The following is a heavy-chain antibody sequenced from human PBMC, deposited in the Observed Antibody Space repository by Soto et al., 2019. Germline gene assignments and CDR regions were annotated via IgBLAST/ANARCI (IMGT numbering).Heavy chain of an antibody. J-gene: IGHJ4*02. CDR2: IWYDGSNK. V-gene: IGHV3-33*01. D-gene: IGHD3-3*01. Sequence: QVQLVESGGGVVQPGRSLRLSCAASGFTFSSYGMHWVRQAPGKGLEWVAVIWYDGSNKYYADSVKGRFTISRDNFKNTLYLQMNSLRAEDTAVYYCARDPHETIFGVAPVYYFDYWGQGTLVTVSS. CDR3: ARDPHETIFGVAPVYYFDY. CDR1: GFTFSSYG.